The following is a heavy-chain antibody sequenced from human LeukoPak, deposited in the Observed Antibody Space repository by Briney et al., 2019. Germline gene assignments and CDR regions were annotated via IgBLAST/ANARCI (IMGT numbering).Heavy chain of an antibody. CDR2: ISNDGRNQ. V-gene: IGHV3-30*18. CDR1: EFAFSSYG. J-gene: IGHJ4*02. Sequence: PGGSLRLSCAASEFAFSSYGMHWVRQAPGKGLEWVAVISNDGRNQYYADSVRGRFTISRDNSKNTLYLQMNSLRGEDTAVYYCAKERSSGWYYFDYWGQGTPVTVSS. D-gene: IGHD6-19*01. CDR3: AKERSSGWYYFDY.